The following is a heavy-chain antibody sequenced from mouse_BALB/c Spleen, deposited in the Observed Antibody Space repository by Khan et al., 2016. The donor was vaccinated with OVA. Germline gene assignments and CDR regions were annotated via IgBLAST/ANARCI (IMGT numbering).Heavy chain of an antibody. Sequence: EVQLQESGPGLVKPSQSLSLTCTVTGYSITTDYAWNWFRQFPENKLEGMGFISYNVNTKYTPSLKSRISITRDTSKNQFFLQLKSVTTEDTARYYCARVYGGDFDYWGQGTTLTVSS. CDR2: ISYNVNT. V-gene: IGHV3-2*02. J-gene: IGHJ2*01. CDR3: ARVYGGDFDY. CDR1: GYSITTDYA. D-gene: IGHD1-1*01.